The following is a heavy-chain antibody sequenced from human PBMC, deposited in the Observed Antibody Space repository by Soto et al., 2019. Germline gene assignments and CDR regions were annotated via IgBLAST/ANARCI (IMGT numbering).Heavy chain of an antibody. CDR2: TSYSGST. CDR3: ARADPDASVGY. Sequence: SETLSLTCTVSGGSMSSYYWTWLRQSPGRGLEWIGYTSYSGSTYYNPSLKSRVTISADTSKNQFSLRMNSMIAADTAVYYCARADPDASVGYWGQGTLVTVSS. V-gene: IGHV4-59*01. D-gene: IGHD2-15*01. J-gene: IGHJ4*02. CDR1: GGSMSSYY.